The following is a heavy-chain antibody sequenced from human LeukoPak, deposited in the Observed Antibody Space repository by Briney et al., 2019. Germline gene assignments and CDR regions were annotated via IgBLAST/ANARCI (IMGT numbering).Heavy chain of an antibody. J-gene: IGHJ4*02. D-gene: IGHD2-15*01. V-gene: IGHV4-30-2*01. Sequence: PSETLSLTCTVSGGPISSGDYYWSWIRQPPGKGLEWIGYIYHSGSTYYNPSLKSRVTISVDRSKNQFSLKLSSVTAADTAVYYCARVVVAANFDYWGQGTLVTVFS. CDR3: ARVVVAANFDY. CDR1: GGPISSGDYY. CDR2: IYHSGST.